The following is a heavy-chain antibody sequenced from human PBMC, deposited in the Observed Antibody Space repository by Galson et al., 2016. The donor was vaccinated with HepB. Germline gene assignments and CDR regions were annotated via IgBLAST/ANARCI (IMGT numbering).Heavy chain of an antibody. Sequence: TLSLTCSISGDSISSGGFSWSWIRQPPGAGLEWIEYIFQTGNTHYNPSLKSRVTISVDRSKNQFSLKLSSVSAADTAVYYCARVAPGYSYHHYMDVWGKGTAVTVSS. V-gene: IGHV4-30-2*01. CDR2: IFQTGNT. CDR3: ARVAPGYSYHHYMDV. D-gene: IGHD5-18*01. CDR1: GDSISSGGFS. J-gene: IGHJ6*04.